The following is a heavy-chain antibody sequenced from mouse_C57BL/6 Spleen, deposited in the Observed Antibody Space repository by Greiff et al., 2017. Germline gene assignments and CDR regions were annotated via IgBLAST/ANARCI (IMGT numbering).Heavy chain of an antibody. CDR1: GYSITSGYY. CDR3: AMVYYGYDEEGFDY. CDR2: ISYDGSN. V-gene: IGHV3-6*01. J-gene: IGHJ2*01. Sequence: EVQLVESGPGLVKPSQSLSLTCSVTGYSITSGYYWNWIRQFPGNKLEWMGYISYDGSNNYNPSLKNRISITRDTSKIQFFLKLNSVTTEDTATYYCAMVYYGYDEEGFDYWGQGTTLTVSS. D-gene: IGHD2-2*01.